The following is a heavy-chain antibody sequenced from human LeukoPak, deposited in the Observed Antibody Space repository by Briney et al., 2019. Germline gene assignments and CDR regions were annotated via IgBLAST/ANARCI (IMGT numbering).Heavy chain of an antibody. CDR1: GYTFTSYG. CDR3: ARAHGYDSSGYSEAYFDY. Sequence: ASVKVSCKASGYTFTSYGISWVRQAPGQGLEWMGWISGYNGNTNYEQKLRGRVTMTTDTSTSTAYMELRSLRSDDTAVYYCARAHGYDSSGYSEAYFDYWGQGTLVTVSS. D-gene: IGHD3-22*01. J-gene: IGHJ4*02. CDR2: ISGYNGNT. V-gene: IGHV1-18*01.